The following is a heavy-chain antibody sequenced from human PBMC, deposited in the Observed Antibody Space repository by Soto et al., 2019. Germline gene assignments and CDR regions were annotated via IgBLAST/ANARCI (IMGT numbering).Heavy chain of an antibody. CDR3: AREGILGSGTYYNVAFDI. D-gene: IGHD3-10*01. CDR1: GGSISSYY. J-gene: IGHJ3*02. V-gene: IGHV4-59*01. Sequence: QVQLQESGPGLVKPSETLSLTCTVSGGSISSYYWSWIRQPPGKGLEWIAYIYYSGSASYNPSLKSRVTISVDTSKNQFSLKLRSVTAADTGVYYCAREGILGSGTYYNVAFDIWGQGTMVTVSS. CDR2: IYYSGSA.